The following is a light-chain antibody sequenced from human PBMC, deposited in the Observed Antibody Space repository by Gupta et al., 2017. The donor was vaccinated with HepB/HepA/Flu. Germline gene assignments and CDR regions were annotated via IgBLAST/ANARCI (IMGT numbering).Light chain of an antibody. CDR3: ATWDDSLSGYV. J-gene: IGLJ1*01. CDR2: RNN. V-gene: IGLV1-47*01. CDR1: SSNIGSNY. Sequence: QSVLTQPPSASGTPGQRVTISCSGSSSNIGSNYVYWYQQFPGTPPKLLIYRNNQRPSGVPDRFSGSKSGTSASLAISGLRSDDEADYYCATWDDSLSGYVFGNGTNVTVL.